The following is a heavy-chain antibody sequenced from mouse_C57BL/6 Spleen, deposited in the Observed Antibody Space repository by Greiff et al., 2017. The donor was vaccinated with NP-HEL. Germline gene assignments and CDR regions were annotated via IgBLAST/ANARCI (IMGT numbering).Heavy chain of an antibody. J-gene: IGHJ4*01. V-gene: IGHV1-47*01. Sequence: QVQLQQSGAELVKPGASVKMSCKASGYTFTTYPIEWMKQNHGKSLEWIGNFHPYNDDTNYNEKFKGKATLTVDKSSSTVYLELSRLTSDDSAVYYCARRDLYGTYAMDYWGQGTSVTVSS. D-gene: IGHD1-1*01. CDR1: GYTFTTYP. CDR2: FHPYNDDT. CDR3: ARRDLYGTYAMDY.